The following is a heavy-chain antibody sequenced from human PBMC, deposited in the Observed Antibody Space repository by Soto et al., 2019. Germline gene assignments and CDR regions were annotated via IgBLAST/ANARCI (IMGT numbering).Heavy chain of an antibody. CDR2: IYYSGST. V-gene: IGHV4-39*01. J-gene: IGHJ5*02. CDR1: GGSISSSSYF. D-gene: IGHD2-21*02. CDR3: ARHPSDFWFDP. Sequence: PSETQSLTCSVSGGSISSSSYFWGWIRQPPGKGLEWIGSIYYSGSTYYNPSLKSRVTVSVDTSKNQFSLKLSSVTAADTAVYYCARHPSDFWFDPWGQGTLVTVSS.